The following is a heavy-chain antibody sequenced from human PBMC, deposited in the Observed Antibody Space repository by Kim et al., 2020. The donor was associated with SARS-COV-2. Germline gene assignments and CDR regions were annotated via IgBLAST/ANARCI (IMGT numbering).Heavy chain of an antibody. CDR3: AKGKSGGWERGAVFDY. Sequence: GGSLRLSCAASGFTFSSYAMSWVRQAPGKGLEWVSAISGSGGSTYYADSVKGRFTISRDNSKNTLYLQMNSLRAEDTAVYYCAKGKSGGWERGAVFDYWGQGTLVTVSS. V-gene: IGHV3-23*01. CDR1: GFTFSSYA. J-gene: IGHJ4*02. D-gene: IGHD6-25*01. CDR2: ISGSGGST.